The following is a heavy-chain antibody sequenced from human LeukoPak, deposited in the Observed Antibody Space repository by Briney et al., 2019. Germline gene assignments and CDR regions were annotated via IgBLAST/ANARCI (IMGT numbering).Heavy chain of an antibody. CDR1: GGTFSSYA. D-gene: IGHD6-6*01. V-gene: IGHV1-69*01. CDR2: MIPIFGTA. CDR3: ARALPKGQLDYYYYYMDV. J-gene: IGHJ6*03. Sequence: SVKVSCKASGGTFSSYAISWARQAPGQGLEWMGGMIPIFGTANYAQKFQGRVTITADESTGTAYMELSSLRSEDTAVYYCARALPKGQLDYYYYYMDVWGKGTTVTVSS.